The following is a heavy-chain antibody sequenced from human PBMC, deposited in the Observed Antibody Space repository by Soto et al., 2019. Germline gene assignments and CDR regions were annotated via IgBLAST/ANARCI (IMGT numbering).Heavy chain of an antibody. CDR3: ARHLSPGDSDYELYAVDI. D-gene: IGHD4-4*01. CDR2: ISGSGGST. V-gene: IGHV3-23*01. Sequence: EVQLLESGGGLVQPGGSLRLSCAASGFTFSSYAMSWVRQAPGKGLEWVAAISGSGGSTYYADSVKGRFTISRDNSKNTRYLQMNSLKAENTAVYYGARHLSPGDSDYELYAVDIWGQGTMVTVSS. CDR1: GFTFSSYA. J-gene: IGHJ3*02.